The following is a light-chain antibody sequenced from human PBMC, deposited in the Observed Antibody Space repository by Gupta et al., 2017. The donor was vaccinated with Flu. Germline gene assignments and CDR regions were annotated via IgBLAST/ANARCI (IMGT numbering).Light chain of an antibody. CDR1: QSITNN. CDR3: QRYNNWPPYT. Sequence: EIVMTQSPATLSVSLGERATLSCRASQSITNNLAWYQQKPGQAPRLLIYGASTRATGIPARFSGSGYGTEFTLTISSRQSEDSAVYYCQRYNNWPPYTFGQGTKLEIK. CDR2: GAS. J-gene: IGKJ2*01. V-gene: IGKV3-15*01.